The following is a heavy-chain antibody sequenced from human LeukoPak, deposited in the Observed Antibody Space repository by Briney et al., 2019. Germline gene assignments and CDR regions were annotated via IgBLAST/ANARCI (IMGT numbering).Heavy chain of an antibody. V-gene: IGHV4-59*12. CDR1: GGSISSYY. CDR3: AREGYYYDSSGYDYFPYYYYMDV. CDR2: IYYSGST. Sequence: SETLSLTCTVSGGSISSYYWSWIRQPPGKGLEWIGYIYYSGSTNYNPSLKSRVTISVDTSKNQFSLKLSSVTAADTAVYYCAREGYYYDSSGYDYFPYYYYMDVWGKGTTVTVSS. D-gene: IGHD3-22*01. J-gene: IGHJ6*03.